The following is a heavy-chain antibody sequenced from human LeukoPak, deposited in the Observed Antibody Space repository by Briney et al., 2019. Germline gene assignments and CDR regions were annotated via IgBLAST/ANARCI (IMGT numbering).Heavy chain of an antibody. D-gene: IGHD3-22*01. V-gene: IGHV4-39*01. CDR3: ARLIYYDSSGYYPPPSLYYYYYMDV. J-gene: IGHJ6*03. CDR1: GGSISSSRYY. CDR2: ISHSGTT. Sequence: PSETLSLTCTVSGGSISSSRYYWGWIRQPPGKGLEWIGTISHSGTTYHNPSLNSRVTISADTSKNQLSMKLSSVTAADTAVYYCARLIYYDSSGYYPPPSLYYYYYMDVWGKGTTVTISS.